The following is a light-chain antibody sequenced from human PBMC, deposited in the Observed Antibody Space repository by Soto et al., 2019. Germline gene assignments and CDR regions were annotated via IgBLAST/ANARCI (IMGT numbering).Light chain of an antibody. CDR1: QSLLNRNGYNY. V-gene: IGKV2-28*01. CDR2: MDS. Sequence: DVVLTQSPLSLPVTPGEPASISCRSSQSLLNRNGYNYLDWYLQKPGQSPQFLIYMDSNRASGVPDRVSGVGLGTVVTLKISSVEAEDVGVYYCMQPQRSPGTFCQGTKVEIK. J-gene: IGKJ1*01. CDR3: MQPQRSPGT.